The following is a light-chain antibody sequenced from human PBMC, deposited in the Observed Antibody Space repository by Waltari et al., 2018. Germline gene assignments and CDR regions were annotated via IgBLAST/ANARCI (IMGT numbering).Light chain of an antibody. Sequence: EIVMTQSPATLSVSPGERATLSCRASRSISSDLAWYQQKPGQAPRLLIYGASTRATGIPARVRGSGAWTEFTLTISSLQSEDFAVYYCQQYNNWPPYTFGQGTKLEIK. J-gene: IGKJ2*01. CDR1: RSISSD. CDR3: QQYNNWPPYT. V-gene: IGKV3-15*01. CDR2: GAS.